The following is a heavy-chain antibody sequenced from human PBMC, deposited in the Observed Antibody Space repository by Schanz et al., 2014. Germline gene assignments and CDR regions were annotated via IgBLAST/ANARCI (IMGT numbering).Heavy chain of an antibody. J-gene: IGHJ3*02. CDR3: AKGRFGELSAFDI. CDR1: GFSLDIFA. Sequence: EVHLLESGGGLVEPGGSLRLSCATSGFSLDIFAVSWVRQAPGKGLEWVSGFDAHDGRAYYADSAKGRFTISRDNAKNTLYLQMNSLRAEDTAVYYCAKGRFGELSAFDIWGQGTMVTVSS. V-gene: IGHV3-23*01. CDR2: FDAHDGRA. D-gene: IGHD3-10*01.